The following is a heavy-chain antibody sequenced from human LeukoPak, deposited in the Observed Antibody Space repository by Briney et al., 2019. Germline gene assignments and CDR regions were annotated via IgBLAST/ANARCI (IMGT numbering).Heavy chain of an antibody. CDR1: GFAVSSNY. CDR3: ARVGRYCSSTSCYYYYYMDV. Sequence: GGSLRLSCAASGFAVSSNYMTWVRQAPGKGLEWVSVIYSGGSTYYADSVKGRLTLSRDNSMNTLYLQMNSLRPEDTAVYYCARVGRYCSSTSCYYYYYMDVWGKGTTVTVSS. CDR2: IYSGGST. V-gene: IGHV3-66*02. D-gene: IGHD2-2*01. J-gene: IGHJ6*03.